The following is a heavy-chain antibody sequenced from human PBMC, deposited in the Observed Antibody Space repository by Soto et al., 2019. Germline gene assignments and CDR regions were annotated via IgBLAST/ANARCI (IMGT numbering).Heavy chain of an antibody. CDR2: MSYDGSDT. D-gene: IGHD3-10*02. CDR3: TIVRVADSALDH. Sequence: GGSLRLSXVSSGFIFSNNGMHWVRQTPGKGLEWVAFMSYDGSDTFYADSVKGRFTISRDNSKNTLFLHMSNLRAEDTAMYYCTIVRVADSALDHWGQGTLVTVSS. J-gene: IGHJ4*02. CDR1: GFIFSNNG. V-gene: IGHV3-30*02.